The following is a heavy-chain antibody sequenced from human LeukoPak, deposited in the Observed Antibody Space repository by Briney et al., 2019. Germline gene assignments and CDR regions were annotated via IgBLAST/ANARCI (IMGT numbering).Heavy chain of an antibody. CDR3: ALRIRGWPRTNNWFDP. V-gene: IGHV1-69*13. Sequence: GASVKVSCKASGGTFSSYAISWVRQAPGQGLEWMGGIIPIFGTANYAQKFQGRVTITADESTSTAYMKLSSLRSEDTAVYYCALRIRGWPRTNNWFDPWGQGTVVTVSS. J-gene: IGHJ5*02. CDR2: IIPIFGTA. D-gene: IGHD3-10*01. CDR1: GGTFSSYA.